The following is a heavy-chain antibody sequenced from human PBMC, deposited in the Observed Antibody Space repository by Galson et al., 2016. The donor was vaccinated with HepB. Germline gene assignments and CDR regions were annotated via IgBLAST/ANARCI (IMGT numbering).Heavy chain of an antibody. CDR3: ARSSAAALYNPFNI. CDR2: IYPADSDT. Sequence: QSGAEVTQRGESLKISCEASEYSFTSFWNAWVRQMPGRGLEWVGNIYPADSDTRYSLSFRGHVTISADMSPNTAYLQWSSLKASDTATCFCARSSAAALYNPFNICGQGTTVTVS. CDR1: EYSFTSFW. V-gene: IGHV5-51*01. D-gene: IGHD6-13*01. J-gene: IGHJ3*02.